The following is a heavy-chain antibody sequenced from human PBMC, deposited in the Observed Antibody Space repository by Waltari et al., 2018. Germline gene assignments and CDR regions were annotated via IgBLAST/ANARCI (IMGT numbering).Heavy chain of an antibody. CDR3: ARDRPGTISSFDP. CDR2: IYSGGSS. Sequence: QLQLQESGPGLVEPSETLSLTCTVSGDSISGSNYYWGWLRQPPGKGLGWIGSIYSGGSSYYNPSLKSRVTISVDTSKNQFSLKLNSVTAADAAVYFCARDRPGTISSFDPWGQGTLVTVSS. V-gene: IGHV4-39*07. J-gene: IGHJ5*02. D-gene: IGHD6-6*01. CDR1: GDSISGSNYY.